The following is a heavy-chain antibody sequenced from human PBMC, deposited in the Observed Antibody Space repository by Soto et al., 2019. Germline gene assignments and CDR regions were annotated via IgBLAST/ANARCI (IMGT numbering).Heavy chain of an antibody. D-gene: IGHD1-26*01. V-gene: IGHV1-69*01. J-gene: IGHJ4*02. CDR3: ARDGGRHSGGIDY. CDR2: IIPIFGTA. CDR1: GGTFSSYS. Sequence: QVQLVQSGAEVKKPGSSVKVSCKASGGTFSSYSINWVRQAPGQGLEWMGEIIPIFGTANYAQKYQGRVTITADESTSTAYMELSSLRSEDAAVYYCARDGGRHSGGIDYWGQGTLVTVSS.